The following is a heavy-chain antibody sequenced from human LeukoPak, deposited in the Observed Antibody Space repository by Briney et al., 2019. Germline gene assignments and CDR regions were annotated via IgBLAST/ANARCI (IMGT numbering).Heavy chain of an antibody. J-gene: IGHJ4*02. V-gene: IGHV3-74*01. D-gene: IGHD3-22*01. CDR3: AREISSGYYYGDY. Sequence: GGSLRLSCAASGFTFSTYWIHWVRQAPGKGLVWVSHINGDGSSTSYADSVKGRFAISRNNAKNTLYLQMNSLRAEDTAVYYCAREISSGYYYGDYWGQGTLVTVSS. CDR2: INGDGSST. CDR1: GFTFSTYW.